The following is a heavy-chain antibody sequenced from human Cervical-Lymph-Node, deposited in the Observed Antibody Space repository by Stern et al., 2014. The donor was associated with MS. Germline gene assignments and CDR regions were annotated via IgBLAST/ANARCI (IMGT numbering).Heavy chain of an antibody. Sequence: VQLEESGGGVVQPGRSRRLSCAASGFVFSSYAMHWVRQAPGKGLEWVAVISYDGIDKYYIDSVKGRFTISRDNSKKTLYLQMNSLRIEDTAVYYCARDLSSASPTGAFDFWGQGTVVTVSS. CDR2: ISYDGIDK. CDR1: GFVFSSYA. CDR3: ARDLSSASPTGAFDF. D-gene: IGHD6-19*01. V-gene: IGHV3-30-3*01. J-gene: IGHJ3*01.